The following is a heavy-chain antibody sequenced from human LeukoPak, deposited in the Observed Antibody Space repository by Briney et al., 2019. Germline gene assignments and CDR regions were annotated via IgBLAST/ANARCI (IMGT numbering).Heavy chain of an antibody. V-gene: IGHV3-20*04. CDR2: INWNGGST. J-gene: IGHJ4*02. CDR1: GFTFDDYG. CDR3: ARDPGPYSGFDY. Sequence: GGSLRLSCAASGFTFDDYGMSWVRQAPGKGLEWVSGINWNGGSTGYADSVKGRFTISRDNAKNSLYLQMNSLRAEDTAVYYCARDPGPYSGFDYWGQGTLVTVSS. D-gene: IGHD2-15*01.